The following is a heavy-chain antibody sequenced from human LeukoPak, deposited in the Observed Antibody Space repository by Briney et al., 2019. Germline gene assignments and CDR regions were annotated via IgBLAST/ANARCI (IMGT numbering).Heavy chain of an antibody. D-gene: IGHD3-3*01. CDR1: GASISNSAYY. CDR2: VHYSGST. V-gene: IGHV4-39*01. CDR3: ARLFFVIDT. Sequence: SETLSLSCTVSGASISNSAYYWLWIRLPPGEGLECIGTVHYSGSTFYNPSLKSRVNISVDTSKNQFSLQLGSVTAADTAVYYCARLFFVIDTWGQGTLVTVSS. J-gene: IGHJ5*02.